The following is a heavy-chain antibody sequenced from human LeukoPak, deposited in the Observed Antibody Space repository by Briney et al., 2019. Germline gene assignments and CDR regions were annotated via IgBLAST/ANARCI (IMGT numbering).Heavy chain of an antibody. Sequence: PGGSLRLSCATYGFIFSDHSMAWVPQAPGRGLEWVAVISGRSGYITYADSVKGRFTVSRDNSQNTLYLQMNSLRAEDTAVYYCARERDRGTQVADHFHHWGQGGLLSV. V-gene: IGHV3-21*04. CDR2: ISGRSGYI. D-gene: IGHD6-19*01. CDR3: ARERDRGTQVADHFHH. J-gene: IGHJ4*02. CDR1: GFIFSDHS.